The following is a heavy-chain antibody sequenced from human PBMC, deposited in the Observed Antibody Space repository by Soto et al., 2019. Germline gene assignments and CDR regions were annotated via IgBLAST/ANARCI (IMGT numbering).Heavy chain of an antibody. V-gene: IGHV4-39*01. Sequence: QPRLQESGPGLVKPSETLALTCTVSGGSISSSRYYWGWIRQPAVKGLEWIGSIYYSGSTYYNPSLKSRVTISVDTSKNQFSLKLSSVTAADTAVYHCARHPDVARGGFDPWGQGTLVTVSS. J-gene: IGHJ5*02. D-gene: IGHD3-10*01. CDR1: GGSISSSRYY. CDR3: ARHPDVARGGFDP. CDR2: IYYSGST.